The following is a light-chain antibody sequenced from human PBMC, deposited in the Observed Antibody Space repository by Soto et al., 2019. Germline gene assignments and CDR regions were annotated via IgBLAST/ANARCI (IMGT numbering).Light chain of an antibody. CDR1: QSISSY. CDR3: QQSYSTPTT. V-gene: IGKV1-39*01. Sequence: DIQMTQSPSSLSASVGDRVTITCRASQSISSYLNWYQQKPGKAPKLLIYAASSLQSGVPSRFRGSGAGTDFTLTISSLQPEDFATYSCQQSYSTPTTFGGVTKVEIK. CDR2: AAS. J-gene: IGKJ4*01.